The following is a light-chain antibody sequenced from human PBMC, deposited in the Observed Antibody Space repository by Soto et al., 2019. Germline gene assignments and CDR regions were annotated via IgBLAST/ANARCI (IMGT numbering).Light chain of an antibody. CDR2: VGTGGIVG. V-gene: IGLV9-49*01. J-gene: IGLJ2*01. CDR1: SGYSNYK. CDR3: GADHGSGNNFVLV. Sequence: QTVVTQPPSASASLGASVTLTCTLSSGYSNYKVDWYQQRPGKGPRFVMRVGTGGIVGSKGDGIPDRFSVLGSGLNRYLTIKNIQEEDESDYHCGADHGSGNNFVLVFGGGTKVTVL.